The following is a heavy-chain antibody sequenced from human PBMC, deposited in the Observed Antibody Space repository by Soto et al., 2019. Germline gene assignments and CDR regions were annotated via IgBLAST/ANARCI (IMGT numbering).Heavy chain of an antibody. D-gene: IGHD3-22*01. CDR3: ARDGSYDSSGYLDY. CDR2: ISYDGSNK. J-gene: IGHJ4*02. V-gene: IGHV3-30-3*01. Sequence: QVQLVESGGGVVQPGRSLRLSCAASGFTFSSYAMHWVRQAPGKGLEWVAVISYDGSNKYYADSVKGRFTISRDNSKNTLYLQMNSLRAEDTAVYYCARDGSYDSSGYLDYWGQGTLVTVSS. CDR1: GFTFSSYA.